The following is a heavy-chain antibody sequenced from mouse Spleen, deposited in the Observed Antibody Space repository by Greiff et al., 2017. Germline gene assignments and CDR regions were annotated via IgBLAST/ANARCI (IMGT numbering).Heavy chain of an antibody. V-gene: IGHV5-16*01. CDR2: INYDGSST. Sequence: EVNLVESEGGLVQPGSSMKLSCTASGFTFSDYYMAWVRQVPEKGLEWVANINYDGSSTYYLDSLKSRFIISRDNAKNILYLQMSSLKSEDTATYYCARGIYYGNLFDYWGQGTTLTVSS. CDR1: GFTFSDYY. CDR3: ARGIYYGNLFDY. D-gene: IGHD2-1*01. J-gene: IGHJ2*01.